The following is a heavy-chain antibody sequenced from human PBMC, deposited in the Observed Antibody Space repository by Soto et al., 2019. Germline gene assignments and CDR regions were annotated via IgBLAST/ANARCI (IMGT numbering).Heavy chain of an antibody. J-gene: IGHJ6*02. CDR3: ARSLGYGYDYYYYGMDV. D-gene: IGHD5-18*01. CDR2: INHSGST. CDR1: GGSFSGYY. V-gene: IGHV4-34*01. Sequence: SETLSLTCAVYGGSFSGYYWSWIRQPPGKGLEWIGEINHSGSTNYNPSLKSRVTISVDTSKNQFSLKLSSVTAADTAVYYCARSLGYGYDYYYYGMDVWGQGTMVTVSS.